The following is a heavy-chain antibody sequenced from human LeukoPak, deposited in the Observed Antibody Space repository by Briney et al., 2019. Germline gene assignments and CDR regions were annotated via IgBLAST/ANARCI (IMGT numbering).Heavy chain of an antibody. V-gene: IGHV3-23*01. CDR2: ISGSGGST. Sequence: PGGPLRHSCAAFGFTFSSYAMSWVGQAPGKGLEWVSAISGSGGSTYYADSVKGRFTISRDNSKNTLYLQMNSLRAEDTAVYYCGNGLRLVSGYWGQGTLVTVSS. J-gene: IGHJ4*02. D-gene: IGHD5-12*01. CDR3: GNGLRLVSGY. CDR1: GFTFSSYA.